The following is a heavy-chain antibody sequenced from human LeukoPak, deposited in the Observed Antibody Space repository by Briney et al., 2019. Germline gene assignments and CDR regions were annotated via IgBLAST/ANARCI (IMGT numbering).Heavy chain of an antibody. V-gene: IGHV3-23*01. CDR3: ASGRRHYDGSGYYRDY. D-gene: IGHD3-22*01. Sequence: GGSLRLSCAASGFTFSSYAMSWVRQAPGKGLEWVSAISGSGGSTYYADSVKGRFTISRDNSKNTLYLQMNSLRAEDTAVYYCASGRRHYDGSGYYRDYWGQGTVVAVSS. CDR2: ISGSGGST. CDR1: GFTFSSYA. J-gene: IGHJ4*02.